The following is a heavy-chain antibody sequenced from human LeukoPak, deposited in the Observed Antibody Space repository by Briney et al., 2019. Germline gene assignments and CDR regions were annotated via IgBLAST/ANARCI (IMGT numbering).Heavy chain of an antibody. J-gene: IGHJ4*02. Sequence: GGSLRLSCAASGFTFSSYSMNWARQAPGKGLEWVSHITASGTAMFYADSVKGRFTISRDNAKNSLYLQMNSLRDEDTAVYYCASSGSYRFDYWGQGTLVTVSS. CDR2: ITASGTAM. D-gene: IGHD1-26*01. V-gene: IGHV3-48*02. CDR1: GFTFSSYS. CDR3: ASSGSYRFDY.